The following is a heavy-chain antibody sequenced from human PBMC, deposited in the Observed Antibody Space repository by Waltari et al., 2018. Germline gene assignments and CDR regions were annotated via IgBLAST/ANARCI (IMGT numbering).Heavy chain of an antibody. Sequence: QVQLVQSGAEVKKPGSSVKVSCKASGGTFSSYAISWVRQAPGPGLEWMGRIIPIFGTANYAQKFQGRVTITADKSTSTAYMELSSLRSEDTAVYYCATTRPYSSSDYYYYGMDVWGQGTTVTVSS. J-gene: IGHJ6*02. CDR3: ATTRPYSSSDYYYYGMDV. CDR2: IIPIFGTA. D-gene: IGHD6-6*01. V-gene: IGHV1-69*08. CDR1: GGTFSSYA.